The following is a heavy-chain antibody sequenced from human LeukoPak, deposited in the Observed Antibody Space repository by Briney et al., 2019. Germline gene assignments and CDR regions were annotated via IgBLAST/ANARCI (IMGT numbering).Heavy chain of an antibody. CDR2: INPSGGST. CDR3: ARGIWSARTVDYYLDY. Sequence: ASVKVSCKASGYTFTSYYMHWVRQAPGQGLEWMGIINPSGGSTSYAQKFQGRVTITRDSSASTVYMELSSLTSEDTAVYYCARGIWSARTVDYYLDYWGQGTLVTVSS. D-gene: IGHD2-21*01. V-gene: IGHV1-46*01. CDR1: GYTFTSYY. J-gene: IGHJ4*02.